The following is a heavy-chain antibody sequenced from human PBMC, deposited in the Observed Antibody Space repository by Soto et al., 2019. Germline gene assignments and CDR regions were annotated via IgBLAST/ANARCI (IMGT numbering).Heavy chain of an antibody. Sequence: GASVKVSCKASGYTFTSYGISWVRQAPGQGLERMGWISAYNGNTNYAQKLQGRVTMTTDTSTSTAYMELRSLRSDDTAVYYCARDNCSGGSCYSSWFDPWGQGTLVTVSS. CDR1: GYTFTSYG. J-gene: IGHJ5*02. CDR3: ARDNCSGGSCYSSWFDP. CDR2: ISAYNGNT. V-gene: IGHV1-18*01. D-gene: IGHD2-15*01.